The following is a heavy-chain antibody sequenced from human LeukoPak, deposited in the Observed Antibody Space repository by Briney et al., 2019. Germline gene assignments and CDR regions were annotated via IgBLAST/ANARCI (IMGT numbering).Heavy chain of an antibody. Sequence: GGSLRLSCAASGFTFSSYSMNWVRQAPGKGLEWLSYISTTSNTIYYADSVKGRFTTSRDNARDSLYLQMNSLRAEDTAVYYCASDGAHYDFWSGYYNPRPYYFDYWGQGTPVTVSS. CDR1: GFTFSSYS. CDR3: ASDGAHYDFWSGYYNPRPYYFDY. CDR2: ISTTSNTI. D-gene: IGHD3-3*01. V-gene: IGHV3-48*01. J-gene: IGHJ4*02.